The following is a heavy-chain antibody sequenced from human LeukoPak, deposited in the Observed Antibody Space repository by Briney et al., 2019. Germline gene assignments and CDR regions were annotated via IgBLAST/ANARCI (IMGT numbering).Heavy chain of an antibody. J-gene: IGHJ4*02. CDR3: ARASAGGFGELSD. CDR2: IYSGGST. Sequence: GGSLRLSCAASGFTVSSNYMSWVRPAPGKGLEWVSVIYSGGSTSYADSVKGRFTISRHNSKNTLYLQMNSLRAEDTAVYYCARASAGGFGELSDWGQGTLVTVYS. CDR1: GFTVSSNY. D-gene: IGHD3-10*01. V-gene: IGHV3-53*04.